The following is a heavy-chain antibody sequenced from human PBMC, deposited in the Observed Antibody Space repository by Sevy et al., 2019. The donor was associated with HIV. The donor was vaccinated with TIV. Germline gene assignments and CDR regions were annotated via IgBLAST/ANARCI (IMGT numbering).Heavy chain of an antibody. CDR1: RFTFSTYD. J-gene: IGHJ4*02. D-gene: IGHD3-16*01. V-gene: IGHV3-30*18. CDR3: AKGQGYDYIWGNERSEYYFDY. Sequence: GESLKISCAASRFTFSTYDIHWVRQAPGKGLEWVAVISHDGSYQYYIDSVKGRFTISRDDSKNKAYLQMNSLRADDSGVYYCAKGQGYDYIWGNERSEYYFDYWGQGTLVTVSS. CDR2: ISHDGSYQ.